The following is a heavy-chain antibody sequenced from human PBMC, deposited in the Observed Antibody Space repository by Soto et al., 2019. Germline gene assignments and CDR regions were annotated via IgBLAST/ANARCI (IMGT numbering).Heavy chain of an antibody. J-gene: IGHJ4*02. Sequence: EVQLLESGGGLVQPGGSLRLSCAASGFTFSSYAMSWVRQAPGKGLEWVSAISGSGGSTYYADSVKGRFTISRDNSKNTLYLQMNSLRAEDTAVYYCAKVWRYDILTGYYNPLGYCDYWVQGTLVTVSS. D-gene: IGHD3-9*01. CDR2: ISGSGGST. V-gene: IGHV3-23*01. CDR3: AKVWRYDILTGYYNPLGYCDY. CDR1: GFTFSSYA.